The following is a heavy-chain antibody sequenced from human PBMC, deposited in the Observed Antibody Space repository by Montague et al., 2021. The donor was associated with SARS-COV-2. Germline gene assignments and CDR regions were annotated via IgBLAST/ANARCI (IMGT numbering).Heavy chain of an antibody. Sequence: SETLSLTCTVSGGFISSSSNYWSWHRQPTGKGLEWNGSNNYSGSNYPNPSRKSPVTISVDTSKNQFSLKLNSVTAADTAVYYCARLVWFGELSSENWFDPWGQGTLVTVSS. V-gene: IGHV4-39*01. CDR2: NNYSGSN. CDR3: ARLVWFGELSSENWFDP. CDR1: GGFISSSSNY. J-gene: IGHJ5*02. D-gene: IGHD3-10*01.